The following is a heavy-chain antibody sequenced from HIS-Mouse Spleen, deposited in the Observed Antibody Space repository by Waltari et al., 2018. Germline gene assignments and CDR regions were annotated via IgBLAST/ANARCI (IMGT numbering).Heavy chain of an antibody. Sequence: QVQLVQSGAEVKKPGASVKVSCKASGYTFTSYGISWVRQAPGQGLEWMGWISAYNGNTNYAQKLQGRVTMTTDTSTSTAYMELRSLRSDDTAVYYCARDRSGYDFWSGYYTFDYWGQGTLVTVSS. CDR1: GYTFTSYG. CDR3: ARDRSGYDFWSGYYTFDY. V-gene: IGHV1-18*01. J-gene: IGHJ4*02. CDR2: ISAYNGNT. D-gene: IGHD3-3*01.